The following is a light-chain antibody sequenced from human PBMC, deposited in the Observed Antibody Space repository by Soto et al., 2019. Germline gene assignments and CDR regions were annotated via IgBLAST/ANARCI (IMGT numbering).Light chain of an antibody. CDR1: QSISRY. CDR2: VAS. J-gene: IGKJ5*01. CDR3: QQSYGTPIT. V-gene: IGKV1-39*01. Sequence: DIQMTHSPSSLSASVGDRVTITCRASQSISRYLNWYQQKPGKAPNLLIYVASSLQSEVPSRFSGSGSGKDFTLTITSLQPEDFATYYCQQSYGTPITFGQGKRLEIX.